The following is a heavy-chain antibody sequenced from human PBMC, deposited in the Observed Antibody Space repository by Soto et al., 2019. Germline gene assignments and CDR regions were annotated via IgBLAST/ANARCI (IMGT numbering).Heavy chain of an antibody. D-gene: IGHD3-22*01. CDR2: INPNSGGT. V-gene: IGHV1-2*02. CDR3: ARDPSITTYPFGY. CDR1: GYTFTGYY. Sequence: ASVKVSCKASGYTFTGYYMHWVRQAPGQGLEWMGWINPNSGGTNYAQKFQGRVTMTRDTSISTAYMELSRLRSDDTAVYYCARDPSITTYPFGYWGQGTLVTVSS. J-gene: IGHJ4*02.